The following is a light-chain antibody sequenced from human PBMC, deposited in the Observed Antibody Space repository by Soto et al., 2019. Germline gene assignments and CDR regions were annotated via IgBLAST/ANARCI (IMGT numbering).Light chain of an antibody. V-gene: IGKV1-5*01. J-gene: IGKJ4*01. CDR2: AGS. Sequence: DIQMTQSTSTLSASVGDRVHITCRASQSISNWLAWYQQKPGKAPKRLIYAGSSLHSGVPSRFSGSGSGTEFTFTISSLQPEDFATYYCLQHNSYPLTLGGGTKVDIK. CDR1: QSISNW. CDR3: LQHNSYPLT.